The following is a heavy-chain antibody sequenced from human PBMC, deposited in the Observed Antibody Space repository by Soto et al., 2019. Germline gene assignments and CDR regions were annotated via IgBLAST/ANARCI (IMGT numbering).Heavy chain of an antibody. CDR2: ISSSGDTT. D-gene: IGHD3-22*01. V-gene: IGHV3-64*01. CDR1: GFTFSSYA. CDR3: ARRPFPGSGYSGYFDY. J-gene: IGHJ4*02. Sequence: PGGSLRLSCAASGFTFSSYAMHWVRQAPGKGLEYVSTISSSGDTTYYASSVKGRFTISRDNSKNTLYLQMGSLRAEDMAVYYCARRPFPGSGYSGYFDYWGQGSQVTVSS.